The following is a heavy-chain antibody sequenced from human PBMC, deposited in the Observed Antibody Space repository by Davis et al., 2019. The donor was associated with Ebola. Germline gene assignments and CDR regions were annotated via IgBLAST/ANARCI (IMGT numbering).Heavy chain of an antibody. CDR1: GYTFTSYG. CDR3: ARGGVELALYYFDY. V-gene: IGHV1-8*03. Sequence: ASVKVSCKASGYTFTSYGISWVRQAPGQGLEWMGWMNPNSGNTGYAQKFQGRVTITRNTSISTAYMELSSLRSEDTAVYYCARGGVELALYYFDYWGQGTLVTVSS. D-gene: IGHD1-7*01. J-gene: IGHJ4*02. CDR2: MNPNSGNT.